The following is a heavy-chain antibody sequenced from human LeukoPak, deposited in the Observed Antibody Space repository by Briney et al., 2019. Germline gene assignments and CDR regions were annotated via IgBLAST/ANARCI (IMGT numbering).Heavy chain of an antibody. D-gene: IGHD1-26*01. V-gene: IGHV3-23*01. CDR1: GFTFRTYA. CDR2: ISGGGGDI. J-gene: IGHJ4*02. CDR3: ARSYVGADRYFDY. Sequence: GGSLRLSCAASGFTFRTYAMSWVRQAPGKGLEGVSAISGGGGDIYYADSVKGRFTISRDNSKNTLYLQMNSLRAEDTAVYYCARSYVGADRYFDYWGQGTLVTVSS.